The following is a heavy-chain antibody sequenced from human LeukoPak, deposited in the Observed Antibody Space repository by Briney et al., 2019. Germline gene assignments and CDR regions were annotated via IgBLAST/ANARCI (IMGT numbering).Heavy chain of an antibody. D-gene: IGHD3-10*02. Sequence: GGSLRLSCAASGFNFGSYSMTWVRQAPGKGLEWISVISADSATTFYADSVKGRFTISRDNAKNTVFLQMNSLRAEDTAVYYCAELGITMIGGVWGKGTTVTISS. CDR3: AELGITMIGGV. CDR1: GFNFGSYS. V-gene: IGHV3-23*01. CDR2: ISADSATT. J-gene: IGHJ6*04.